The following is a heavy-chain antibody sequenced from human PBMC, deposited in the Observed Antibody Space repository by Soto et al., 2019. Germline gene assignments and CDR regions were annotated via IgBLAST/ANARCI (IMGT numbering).Heavy chain of an antibody. J-gene: IGHJ4*01. D-gene: IGHD3-22*01. CDR1: GFTFSSDW. CDR2: INTDGSGT. CDR3: AQDPADYYDGSGISFFDY. V-gene: IGHV3-74*01. Sequence: PGGSLRLSCAASGFTFSSDWMHWVRQAPGKGLVWVSRINTDGSGTTYADSVKGRFTISRDNSKNTLYLQMNSLRAEDTAVYYCAQDPADYYDGSGISFFDYWGHGSRFTVSS.